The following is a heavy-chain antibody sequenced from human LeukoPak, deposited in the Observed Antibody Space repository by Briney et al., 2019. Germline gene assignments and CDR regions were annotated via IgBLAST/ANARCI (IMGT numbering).Heavy chain of an antibody. CDR2: IKQDGSEK. D-gene: IGHD2-15*01. V-gene: IGHV3-7*01. CDR3: ARDRWELLSNSYHYCGLDV. CDR1: GFTFSSYG. Sequence: GGSLRLSCAASGFTFSSYGMHWVRQAPGKGLEWVANIKQDGSEKCYVDSVKGRFTISRDNAKNSLYLQINSLRAEDTAVYYCARDRWELLSNSYHYCGLDVWGQGTTVTVSS. J-gene: IGHJ6*02.